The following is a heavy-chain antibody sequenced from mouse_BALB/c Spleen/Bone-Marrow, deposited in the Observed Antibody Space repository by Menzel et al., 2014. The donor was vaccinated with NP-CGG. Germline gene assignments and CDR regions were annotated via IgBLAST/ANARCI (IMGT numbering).Heavy chain of an antibody. D-gene: IGHD4-1*01. J-gene: IGHJ2*01. V-gene: IGHV5-17*02. Sequence: EVKLVESGGGLVQPGGSRKLSCAASGFTFSSFGMHWVRQAPEKGLEWVAYFSSVSSTIYYADTVKGRFTISRDNPKNALFLQMTSLRSEDAAMYYCTRGGNWDDFDYWGQGTTLTVSP. CDR1: GFTFSSFG. CDR3: TRGGNWDDFDY. CDR2: FSSVSSTI.